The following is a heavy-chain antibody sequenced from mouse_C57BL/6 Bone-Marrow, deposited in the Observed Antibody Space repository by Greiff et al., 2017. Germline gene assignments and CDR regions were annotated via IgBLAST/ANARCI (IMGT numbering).Heavy chain of an antibody. J-gene: IGHJ4*01. D-gene: IGHD1-1*01. Sequence: VQVVESGAELVRPGTSVKVSCKASGYAFTNYLIEWVKQRPGQGLEWIGVINPGSGGTNYNEKFKGKATLTADKSSSTAYMQLSSLTSEDSAVYFCARPSITTVVAYYAMDYWGQGTSVTVSS. CDR3: ARPSITTVVAYYAMDY. V-gene: IGHV1-54*01. CDR2: INPGSGGT. CDR1: GYAFTNYL.